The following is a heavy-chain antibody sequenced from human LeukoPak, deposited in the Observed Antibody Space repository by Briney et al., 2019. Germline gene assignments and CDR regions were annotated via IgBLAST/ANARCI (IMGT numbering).Heavy chain of an antibody. CDR2: INPSGGST. V-gene: IGHV1-46*01. CDR1: GYTFTSYY. J-gene: IGHJ4*02. Sequence: ASVKVSCKASGYTFTSYYMHWVRQAPGQGLEWVGIINPSGGSTSYAQKFQGRVTMTRDTSTSTVYLELSSLRSEDTAVYYCARGPAAIAVAGTLGSWGQGTLVTVSS. D-gene: IGHD6-19*01. CDR3: ARGPAAIAVAGTLGS.